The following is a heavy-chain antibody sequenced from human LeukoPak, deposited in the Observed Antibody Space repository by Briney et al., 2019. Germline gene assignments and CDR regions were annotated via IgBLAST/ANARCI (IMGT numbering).Heavy chain of an antibody. D-gene: IGHD4-17*01. CDR2: IRNVGSDK. Sequence: GRSLRLSCAASGVTFSGYGMRWGRQAPRKGVGCRAVIRNVGSDKYYADSVKGRFTISRANSKNTTTLRMNSLRAEDTAVYYCARENDYALDYWGQGTLVTVSS. CDR1: GVTFSGYG. J-gene: IGHJ4*02. CDR3: ARENDYALDY. V-gene: IGHV3-30*12.